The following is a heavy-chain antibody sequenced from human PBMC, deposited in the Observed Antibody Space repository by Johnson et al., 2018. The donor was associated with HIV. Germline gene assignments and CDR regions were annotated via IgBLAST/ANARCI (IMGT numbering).Heavy chain of an antibody. V-gene: IGHV3-15*01. CDR3: AKNSAALDI. D-gene: IGHD2/OR15-2a*01. J-gene: IGHJ3*02. Sequence: VQLVESGGGLVKPGGSLRLSCAASGFTFSNAWMSWVRQAPGKGLEWVGRIKSKTDGGTTDYAAPVKGRFTISRDNSKNTLFLQMNSVRSEDTAVYYCAKNSAALDIWGQGTMVTVSS. CDR1: GFTFSNAW. CDR2: IKSKTDGGTT.